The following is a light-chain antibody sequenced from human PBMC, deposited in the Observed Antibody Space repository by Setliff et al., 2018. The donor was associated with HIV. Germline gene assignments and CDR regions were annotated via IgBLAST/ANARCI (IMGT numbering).Light chain of an antibody. CDR3: SSYAITNTLP. J-gene: IGLJ1*01. CDR1: SSDVGGYNY. Sequence: SALTQPASVSGSPGQSITISCTGTSSDVGGYNYVSWYQQHPGKALKLIIYEVRNRPSGVSNRFSGSKSGNTASLTISGLQAEDEADYYCSSYAITNTLPFGTGTKVTVL. V-gene: IGLV2-14*01. CDR2: EVR.